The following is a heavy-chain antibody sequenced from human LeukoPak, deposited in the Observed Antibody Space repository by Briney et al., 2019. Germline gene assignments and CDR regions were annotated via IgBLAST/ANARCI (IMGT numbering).Heavy chain of an antibody. CDR3: ARGVFDGDLLTGYWYFDL. CDR1: GFTFSSYA. Sequence: GGSLRLSCAASGFTFSSYAMNWVRRAPGKGLEWVAVIWYDGSNKYYGDSVKGRFTISRDNSKNTVYLQMNSLRAEDTAVYYCARGVFDGDLLTGYWYFDLWGRGTLVTVSS. CDR2: IWYDGSNK. J-gene: IGHJ2*01. D-gene: IGHD1-20*01. V-gene: IGHV3-33*08.